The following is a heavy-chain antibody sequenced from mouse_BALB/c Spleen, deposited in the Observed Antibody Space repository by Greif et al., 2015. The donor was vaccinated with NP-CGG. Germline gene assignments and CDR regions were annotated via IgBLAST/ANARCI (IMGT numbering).Heavy chain of an antibody. V-gene: IGHV1-69*02. Sequence: VQLQQSGAELVRPGAPVKLSCKASGYTFTSYWMNWVKQRPGRGLEWIGRIDPSDSETHYNQKFKDKATLTVDKSSSTAYIRLSSLTSEDSAVYYCARSHYRYDGAWFAYWGQGTLVTVSA. CDR1: GYTFTSYW. D-gene: IGHD2-14*01. CDR3: ARSHYRYDGAWFAY. J-gene: IGHJ3*01. CDR2: IDPSDSET.